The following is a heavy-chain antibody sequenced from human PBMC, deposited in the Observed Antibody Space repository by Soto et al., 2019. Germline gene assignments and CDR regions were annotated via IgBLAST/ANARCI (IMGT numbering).Heavy chain of an antibody. D-gene: IGHD3-10*01. V-gene: IGHV3-30*03. Sequence: QVQLVESGGGVVQPGRSLRLSCAAAGFTFSSYGMHWVRQAPGTGLEWVAVMSYDGSKYYADTVKGRFTISRDNSKNTLYLQINSLRPEDTAVYYCAREGRDRTMARKTLFDYWGRGTLVTVSS. J-gene: IGHJ4*02. CDR1: GFTFSSYG. CDR3: AREGRDRTMARKTLFDY. CDR2: MSYDGSK.